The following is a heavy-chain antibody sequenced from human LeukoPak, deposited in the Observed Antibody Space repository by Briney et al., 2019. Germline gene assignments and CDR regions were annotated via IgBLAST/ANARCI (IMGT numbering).Heavy chain of an antibody. Sequence: SETLSLTCTVSGGSISSGGYYWSWIRQHPGKGLEWIGYIYYSGSTYYNPSLKSRVTISVDTSKNQFSLKLSSVTAADTAVYYCARDPLEGGYYYYGMDVWGQGTTVTVSS. J-gene: IGHJ6*02. V-gene: IGHV4-31*03. CDR3: ARDPLEGGYYYYGMDV. D-gene: IGHD3-16*01. CDR1: GGSISSGGYY. CDR2: IYYSGST.